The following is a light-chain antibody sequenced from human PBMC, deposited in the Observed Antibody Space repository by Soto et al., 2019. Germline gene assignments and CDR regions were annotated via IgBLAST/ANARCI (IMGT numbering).Light chain of an antibody. Sequence: DIQMTQSPSTLSASVGDRVTITCRASQSISSWLAWYQQKPGKAPKLLIQKASSLESGVPSRFSGSGSGTAFTLTISSLQPDDVATYYCQQYNRYSPWTFGQGTKVEIK. CDR3: QQYNRYSPWT. CDR1: QSISSW. V-gene: IGKV1-5*03. J-gene: IGKJ1*01. CDR2: KAS.